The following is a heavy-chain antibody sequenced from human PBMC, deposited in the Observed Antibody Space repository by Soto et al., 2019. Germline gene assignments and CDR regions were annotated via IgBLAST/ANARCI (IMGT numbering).Heavy chain of an antibody. D-gene: IGHD3-10*01. CDR3: ARGMYGSGSYYIGDAFDM. CDR1: GFTVRYNY. J-gene: IGHJ3*02. V-gene: IGHV3-53*01. Sequence: EVQLVESGGGLIQPGGSLRLSCAVSGFTVRYNYMNWVRQAPGKGLECVSVIYRGGDTFYADSVKGGFTISSGNSRNTLYHHMNSLRAEDTEVYYCARGMYGSGSYYIGDAFDMWGQGTMVTVSS. CDR2: IYRGGDT.